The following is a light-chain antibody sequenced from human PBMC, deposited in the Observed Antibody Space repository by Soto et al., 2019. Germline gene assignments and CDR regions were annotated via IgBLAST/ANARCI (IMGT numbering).Light chain of an antibody. Sequence: QSALTQPPSAAGSPGQSVTFSCTGTSSDVGGNNYVSWHQQHPGKAPKLVIYEVTKRPSGVPARFSGSKSGNTASLTVSGLQAEDEADYYCSSFTGASTIFGTGTKVTVL. CDR2: EVT. CDR1: SSDVGGNNY. V-gene: IGLV2-8*01. J-gene: IGLJ1*01. CDR3: SSFTGASTI.